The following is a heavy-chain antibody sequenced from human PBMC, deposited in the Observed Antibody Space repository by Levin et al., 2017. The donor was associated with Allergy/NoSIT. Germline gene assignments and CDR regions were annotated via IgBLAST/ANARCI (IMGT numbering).Heavy chain of an antibody. V-gene: IGHV1-69*13. D-gene: IGHD6-6*01. Sequence: SVKVSCKASGGTFSSYAISWVRQAPGQGLEWMGGIIPIFGTANYAQKFQGRVTITADESTSTAYMELSSLRSEDTAVYYCAREGRSIAAPLDYWGQGTLVTVSS. CDR3: AREGRSIAAPLDY. CDR2: IIPIFGTA. J-gene: IGHJ4*02. CDR1: GGTFSSYA.